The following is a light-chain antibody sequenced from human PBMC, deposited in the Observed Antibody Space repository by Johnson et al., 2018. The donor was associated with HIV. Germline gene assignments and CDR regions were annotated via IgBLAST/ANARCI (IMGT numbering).Light chain of an antibody. Sequence: QSVLTQPPSVSAAPGQKVTISCSGSSFNIGNNYVSWYQQLPGTAPKLLIYENNKRPSGIPDRFSGSKSGTSATLGITGLQTGDEADYYCGTWDNSLSAYVFGTGTKVTVL. CDR1: SFNIGNNY. V-gene: IGLV1-51*02. CDR2: ENN. J-gene: IGLJ1*01. CDR3: GTWDNSLSAYV.